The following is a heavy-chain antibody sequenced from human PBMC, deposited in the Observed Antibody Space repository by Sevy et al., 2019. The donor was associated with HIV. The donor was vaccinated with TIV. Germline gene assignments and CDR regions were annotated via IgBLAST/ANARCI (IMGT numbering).Heavy chain of an antibody. CDR1: GFTFSDYY. CDR2: SRNKANSYTT. Sequence: GGSLRLSCAASGFTFSDYYMDWVRQAPGTGLEWVGRSRNKANSYTTEYAASVKGRFTISRDDSKNSLYLQMNGLKTEDTAVYYCASRVGMTGYWGQGTLVTVSS. CDR3: ASRVGMTGY. V-gene: IGHV3-72*01. D-gene: IGHD1-26*01. J-gene: IGHJ4*02.